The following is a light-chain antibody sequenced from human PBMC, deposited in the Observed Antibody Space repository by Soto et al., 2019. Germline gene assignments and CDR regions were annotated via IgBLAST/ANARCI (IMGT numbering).Light chain of an antibody. V-gene: IGKV3-20*01. CDR3: QEYNNWPPWT. CDR2: GAS. J-gene: IGKJ1*01. Sequence: EIVLTQSPGTLSLSPGERATLSCRASQSVSSSYLAWYQQKPGQAPRLLIYGASSRATGIPDRFSGSGSGTGVALTISSLQSEDFAVYYCQEYNNWPPWTFGQGTKVEIK. CDR1: QSVSSSY.